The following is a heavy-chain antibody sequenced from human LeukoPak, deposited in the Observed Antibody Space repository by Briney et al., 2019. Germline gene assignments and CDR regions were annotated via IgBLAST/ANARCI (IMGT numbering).Heavy chain of an antibody. CDR3: ARELVGATYYYYMDV. J-gene: IGHJ6*03. CDR1: GFTFDDYG. CDR2: INWNGGST. D-gene: IGHD1-26*01. Sequence: GGSLRLSCAASGFTFDDYGMSWVRQAPGKGLEWVSGINWNGGSTVYADSVKGRFTISRDNAKNSLYLQMNSLRAEDTALYLCARELVGATYYYYMDVWGKGTTVTVSS. V-gene: IGHV3-20*01.